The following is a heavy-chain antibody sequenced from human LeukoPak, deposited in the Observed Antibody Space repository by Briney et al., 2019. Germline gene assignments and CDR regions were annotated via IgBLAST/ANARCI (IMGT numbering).Heavy chain of an antibody. CDR3: AKDIGIGGYYYGMDV. Sequence: GRSLRLSCAASGFTFDDYAMHWVRQAPGKGLEWVSGISWNSGSIGYADSVKGRFTISRDNAKNSLYLQMNSLRAEDTALYYCAKDIGIGGYYYGMDVWGQGTTVTVSS. D-gene: IGHD2-15*01. CDR1: GFTFDDYA. V-gene: IGHV3-9*01. CDR2: ISWNSGSI. J-gene: IGHJ6*02.